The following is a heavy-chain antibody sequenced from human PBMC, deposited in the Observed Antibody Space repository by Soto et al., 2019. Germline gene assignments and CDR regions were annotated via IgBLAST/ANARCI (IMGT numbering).Heavy chain of an antibody. J-gene: IGHJ6*02. D-gene: IGHD6-19*01. V-gene: IGHV3-13*01. CDR3: ARRIAVAGRYYYGMDV. CDR1: GFTFSSYD. CDR2: IGTAGDT. Sequence: GGSLRLSCAASGFTFSSYDMHWVRQATGKGLEWVSAIGTAGDTYYPGSVKGRFTISRENAKNSLYLQMNSLRAEDTAVYYCARRIAVAGRYYYGMDVWGQGTTVTVSS.